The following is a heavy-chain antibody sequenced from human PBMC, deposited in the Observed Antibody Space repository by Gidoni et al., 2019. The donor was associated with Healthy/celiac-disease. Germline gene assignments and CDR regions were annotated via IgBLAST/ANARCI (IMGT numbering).Heavy chain of an antibody. D-gene: IGHD1-7*01. J-gene: IGHJ4*02. CDR1: GYTFTSYA. Sequence: AEVKKTGASVKVSCKASGYTFTSYAMHWVRQALGQRLAWMGWINAGNGNTKSSQKFQGRVTITRDTSARTAYMELSILRSEDTSVYFCARDPELGFDYWGQGTLVTVSS. CDR2: INAGNGNT. V-gene: IGHV1-3*01. CDR3: ARDPELGFDY.